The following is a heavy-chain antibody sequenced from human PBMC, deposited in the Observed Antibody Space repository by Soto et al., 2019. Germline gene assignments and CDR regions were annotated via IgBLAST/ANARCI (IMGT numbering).Heavy chain of an antibody. Sequence: GGSLRLSCAASGFTFSSYAMSWVRQAPGKGLEWVSAISGSGGSTYYADSVKGRFTISRDNSKNTLYLQMNSLRAEDTAVYYCAKYDYGDYVVYYYGMDVWGQGTTVTVSS. J-gene: IGHJ6*02. CDR2: ISGSGGST. V-gene: IGHV3-23*01. CDR3: AKYDYGDYVVYYYGMDV. D-gene: IGHD4-17*01. CDR1: GFTFSSYA.